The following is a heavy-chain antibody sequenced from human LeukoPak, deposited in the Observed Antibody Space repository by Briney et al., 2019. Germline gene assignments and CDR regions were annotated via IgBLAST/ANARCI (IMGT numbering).Heavy chain of an antibody. D-gene: IGHD2-2*01. CDR1: GGSFSGYY. CDR2: INHSGST. Sequence: SETLSLTCAVYGGSFSGYYWSWIRQPPGKGLEWIGEINHSGSTTYSPSLKGRVTISVDTSKNQFSLKLSSVTAADTAVYYCAREDIVVVPAAMPDAFDIWGQGTMVTVSS. V-gene: IGHV4-34*01. CDR3: AREDIVVVPAAMPDAFDI. J-gene: IGHJ3*02.